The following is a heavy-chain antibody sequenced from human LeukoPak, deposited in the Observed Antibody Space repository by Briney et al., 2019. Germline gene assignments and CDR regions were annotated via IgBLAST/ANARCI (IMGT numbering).Heavy chain of an antibody. CDR1: GGSISSYY. V-gene: IGHV4-59*01. CDR2: IYYSGST. Sequence: SETLSLTCTVSGGSISSYYWSWIRQPPGKGLEWIGCIYYSGSTNYNPSLKSRVTISVDTSKNQFSLKLSSVTAADTAVYYCARVYENYYDSSGSSIDYWGQGTLVTVSS. CDR3: ARVYENYYDSSGSSIDY. D-gene: IGHD3-22*01. J-gene: IGHJ4*02.